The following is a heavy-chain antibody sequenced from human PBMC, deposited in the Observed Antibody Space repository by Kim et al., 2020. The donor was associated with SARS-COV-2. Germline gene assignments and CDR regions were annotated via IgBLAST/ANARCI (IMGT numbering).Heavy chain of an antibody. J-gene: IGHJ5*02. D-gene: IGHD3-10*01. CDR1: GGSISSGSYY. CDR2: ISYSGST. CDR3: WRYGVRGVTHYYNWFDP. Sequence: SETLSLTCTVSGGSISSGSYYWGWVRQPPGKGLEWLGSISYSGSTYYNPSLQSRGTITVDTSTNQFSFKLSTVTAAATAAYYCWRYGVRGVTHYYNWFDPWGQGTRVTVSS. V-gene: IGHV4-39*01.